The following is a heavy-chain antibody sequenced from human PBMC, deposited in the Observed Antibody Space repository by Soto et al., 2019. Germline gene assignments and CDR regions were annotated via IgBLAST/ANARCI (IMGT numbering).Heavy chain of an antibody. CDR1: GGSLSGYY. J-gene: IGHJ4*02. V-gene: IGHV4-34*01. D-gene: IGHD2-2*01. Sequence: QVQLQQWGAGLLKPSETLSLTCAVYGGSLSGYYWSWIRQPPGKGLEWIGEINHSGSTNYNPSLKSRVTISLDTSKNQFSLKLRSVTAADTAVYYCARGLEGNIVVVPAATRYFDYWGQGTLVTVSS. CDR3: ARGLEGNIVVVPAATRYFDY. CDR2: INHSGST.